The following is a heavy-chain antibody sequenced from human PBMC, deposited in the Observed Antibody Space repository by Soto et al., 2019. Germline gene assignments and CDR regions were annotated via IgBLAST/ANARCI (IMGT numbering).Heavy chain of an antibody. CDR3: ARQISSSGYNTPYSWFDP. CDR2: LYYSGST. Sequence: QLQLQESGPGLVKPSETLSLTCTVSGGSISSSSYYWGWIRQPPGKGLEWIGSLYYSGSTYYNPSLKSRVTMSVDTSKSQFSLKLSSVTAADTAVYYCARQISSSGYNTPYSWFDPWGQGTLVTVSS. CDR1: GGSISSSSYY. J-gene: IGHJ5*02. D-gene: IGHD3-22*01. V-gene: IGHV4-39*01.